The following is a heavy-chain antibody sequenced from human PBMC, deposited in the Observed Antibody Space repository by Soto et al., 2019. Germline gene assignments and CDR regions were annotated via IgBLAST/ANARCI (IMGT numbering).Heavy chain of an antibody. V-gene: IGHV3-74*01. CDR3: ARGPRVSSTGTGAH. CDR2: ISDDGSTA. J-gene: IGHJ4*02. Sequence: GGSLRLSCAVSGFTFSAYWMHWVRQVPGKGLTWVSRISDDGSTATYADAVKGRFVISRDNAKNSLYLEMNTLRVDDSGLYYCARGPRVSSTGTGAHWGRGTMVTVSS. CDR1: GFTFSAYW. D-gene: IGHD1-1*01.